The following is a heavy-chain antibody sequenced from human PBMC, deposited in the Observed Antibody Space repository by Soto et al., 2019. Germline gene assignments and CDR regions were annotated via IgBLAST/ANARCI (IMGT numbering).Heavy chain of an antibody. CDR3: ARGATYCISTSCYLVFDY. V-gene: IGHV3-7*01. CDR1: GFTFSSYW. CDR2: IKQDGSEK. Sequence: PGGSLRLSCAASGFTFSSYWMSWVRQAPGKGLEWVANIKQDGSEKYYVDSVKGRFTISRDNAKNSLYLQMNSLRAEDTAVYYCARGATYCISTSCYLVFDYWGQGTLVTVS. D-gene: IGHD2-2*01. J-gene: IGHJ4*02.